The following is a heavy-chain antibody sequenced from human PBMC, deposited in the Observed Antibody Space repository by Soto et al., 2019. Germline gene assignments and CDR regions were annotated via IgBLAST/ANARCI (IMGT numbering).Heavy chain of an antibody. D-gene: IGHD3-22*01. Sequence: PGGSLRLSCAASGFTFSSYSMSWVRQAPGKGLEWVSYISSGSSTIFYADSVKGRFTISRDNAKNSLNLQMNSLRDEDTAVYYCARTYYYESSGFRFFDYWGQGTLVTVSS. V-gene: IGHV3-48*02. CDR2: ISSGSSTI. J-gene: IGHJ4*02. CDR3: ARTYYYESSGFRFFDY. CDR1: GFTFSSYS.